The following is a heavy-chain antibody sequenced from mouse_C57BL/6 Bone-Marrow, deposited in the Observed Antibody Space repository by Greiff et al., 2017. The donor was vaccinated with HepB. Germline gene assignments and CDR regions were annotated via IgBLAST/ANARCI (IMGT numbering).Heavy chain of an antibody. CDR2: INPDSSTI. CDR3: ARQGGYLAY. CDR1: GIDFSSYW. Sequence: CEASGIDFSSYWMSWVRRAPGKGLEWIGEINPDSSTINYAPSLKDKFIISRDNAKNTLYLQMSKVRSEDTALYYCARQGGYLAYWGQGTLVTVSA. J-gene: IGHJ3*01. V-gene: IGHV4-1*01. D-gene: IGHD2-2*01.